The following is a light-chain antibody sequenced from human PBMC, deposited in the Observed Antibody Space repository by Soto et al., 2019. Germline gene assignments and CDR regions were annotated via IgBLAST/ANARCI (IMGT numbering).Light chain of an antibody. CDR3: CSYAGSYTFV. Sequence: QSVLTQPRSVSGSPGQSVTISCTGTSSDIGGFNYVSWYQQHPGKVPKLMIYDVTKRPSGVPDRFSASKSGNTASLTISGLQAEDEADCCSYAGSYTFVFGTGTKVTAL. V-gene: IGLV2-11*01. J-gene: IGLJ1*01. CDR2: DVT. CDR1: SSDIGGFNY.